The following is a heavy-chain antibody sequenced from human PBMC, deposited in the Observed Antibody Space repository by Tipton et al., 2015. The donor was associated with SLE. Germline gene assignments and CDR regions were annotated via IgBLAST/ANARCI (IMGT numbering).Heavy chain of an antibody. Sequence: QLVQSGAEVKKAGETLKISCKGSGYDFPGYYIAWVRQTPGKGLEWVGMVYPRDSEVRYSPSFQGHVTVSADNSISTAFLQWDSLRVSDTGVYYCARADTFYSSFHIWGQGTMVTVSS. CDR3: ARADTFYSSFHI. V-gene: IGHV5-51*03. CDR2: VYPRDSEV. CDR1: GYDFPGYY. D-gene: IGHD2/OR15-2a*01. J-gene: IGHJ3*02.